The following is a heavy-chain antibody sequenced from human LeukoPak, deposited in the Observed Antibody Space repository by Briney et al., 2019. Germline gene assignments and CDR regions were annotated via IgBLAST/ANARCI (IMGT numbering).Heavy chain of an antibody. D-gene: IGHD6-19*01. J-gene: IGHJ6*02. CDR3: ARDFSSGTGYYYFYGLDV. CDR2: IYSSGST. Sequence: SETLSLTCTVSGGSINNYYWSWIRQPPGKGLEWIGYIYSSGSTNYNPSLKSRVTISVDTSENQFSLRLNSVTAADTAVYYCARDFSSGTGYYYFYGLDVWGQGTTVTVSS. V-gene: IGHV4-59*01. CDR1: GGSINNYY.